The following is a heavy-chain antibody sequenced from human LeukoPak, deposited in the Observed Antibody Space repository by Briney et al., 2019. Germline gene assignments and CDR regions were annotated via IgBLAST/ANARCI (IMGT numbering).Heavy chain of an antibody. CDR3: ARGQSVEMATWTFDY. D-gene: IGHD5-24*01. CDR2: ISSGSSYI. Sequence: GGSLRLSCAASGFTFSSYSMSWVRQAPGKGLEWVSSISSGSSYIYYADSVKGRFTISRDNAKNSLYLQMNSLRAEDTAVYYCARGQSVEMATWTFDYWGQGTLVTVSS. CDR1: GFTFSSYS. V-gene: IGHV3-21*01. J-gene: IGHJ4*02.